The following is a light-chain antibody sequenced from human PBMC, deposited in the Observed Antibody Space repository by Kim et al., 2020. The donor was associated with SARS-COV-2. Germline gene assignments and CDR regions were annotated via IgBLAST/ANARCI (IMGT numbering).Light chain of an antibody. Sequence: QPVLTQPPSVSGAPGQRVTISCTGSSSNSGAGYDVHWYQQLPGTAPKLLIYSNTNRPSGVPDRFSGSKSGTSASLAITGLQAEDEADYYCQSYDSSLSGWVFGGGTQLTVL. CDR2: SNT. J-gene: IGLJ3*02. CDR3: QSYDSSLSGWV. CDR1: SSNSGAGYD. V-gene: IGLV1-40*01.